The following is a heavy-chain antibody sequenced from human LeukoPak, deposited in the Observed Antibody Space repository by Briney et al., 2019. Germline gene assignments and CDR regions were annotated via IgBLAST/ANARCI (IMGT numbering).Heavy chain of an antibody. V-gene: IGHV4-39*07. CDR1: GGSISSSSYY. Sequence: PSETLSLTCTVSGGSISSSSYYWGWIRQPPGKGLEWIGSIYYSGSTYYNPSLKSRVTISVDTSKNQFSLKLSSVTAADTAVYYCAYIIAVAFQHWGQGTLVTVSS. CDR3: AYIIAVAFQH. CDR2: IYYSGST. J-gene: IGHJ1*01. D-gene: IGHD6-19*01.